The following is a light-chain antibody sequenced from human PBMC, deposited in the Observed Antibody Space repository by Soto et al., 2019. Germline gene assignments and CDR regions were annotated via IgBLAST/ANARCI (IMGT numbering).Light chain of an antibody. V-gene: IGKV1-5*03. CDR2: KAS. CDR3: QQYGSSPRT. Sequence: DIQMTQSPSTLSGSVGDRVTITCRASQTISSWLAWYQQKPGKAPKLLIYKASTLKSGVPSRFSGSGSGTDFTLTISRLEPEDFAVYYCQQYGSSPRTFGQGNKVDIK. CDR1: QTISSW. J-gene: IGKJ1*01.